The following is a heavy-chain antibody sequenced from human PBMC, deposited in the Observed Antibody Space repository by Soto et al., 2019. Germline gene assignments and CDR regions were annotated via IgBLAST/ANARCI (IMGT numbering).Heavy chain of an antibody. CDR1: GGSISSGGYS. D-gene: IGHD3-3*01. CDR2: IYPTGST. V-gene: IGHV4-30-2*01. J-gene: IGHJ4*02. CDR3: ARSNRDFNYFDY. Sequence: PSETLSLTCAVSGGSISSGGYSWSWIRQPPGKGLEWIGYIYPTGSTKYNPSLNSRVTISIDKAKNQFSLRLTSVTAADTAVYYCARSNRDFNYFDYWGQGTLVTVSS.